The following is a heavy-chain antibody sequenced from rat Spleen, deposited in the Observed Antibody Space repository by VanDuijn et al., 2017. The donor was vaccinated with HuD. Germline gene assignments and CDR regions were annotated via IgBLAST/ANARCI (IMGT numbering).Heavy chain of an antibody. CDR2: IIYDGSRT. J-gene: IGHJ2*01. CDR1: GFTFSNYD. Sequence: EVQLVESGGGLVQPGRSLKLSCAASGFTFSNYDMAWVRQAPTKGLEWVATIIYDGSRTYYRDSVKGRFTISRDNAKSTLYLQMDSLRSEDTATYYCATSGYTTDYFYPLVGYWGQGVMVTVSS. CDR3: ATSGYTTDYFYPLVGY. D-gene: IGHD1-6*01. V-gene: IGHV5S10*01.